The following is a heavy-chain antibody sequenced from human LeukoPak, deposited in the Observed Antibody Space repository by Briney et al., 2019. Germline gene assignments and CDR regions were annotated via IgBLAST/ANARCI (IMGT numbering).Heavy chain of an antibody. D-gene: IGHD1-26*01. CDR3: AKQAGATYYYYYMDV. Sequence: GGFLRLSCAASGFTFSSYAMSWVRQAPGKGLEWVSAISGSGGSTYYADSVKGRFTISRDNSKNTLYLQMNSLRAEDTAVYYCAKQAGATYYYYYMDVWGKGTTVTVSS. V-gene: IGHV3-23*01. CDR2: ISGSGGST. CDR1: GFTFSSYA. J-gene: IGHJ6*03.